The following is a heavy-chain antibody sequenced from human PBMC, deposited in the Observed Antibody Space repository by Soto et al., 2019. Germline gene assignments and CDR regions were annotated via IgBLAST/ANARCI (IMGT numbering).Heavy chain of an antibody. V-gene: IGHV3-48*03. D-gene: IGHD3-22*01. CDR3: ARGLRNYYDRSGLHY. Sequence: GGSLRLSCVGSEFTFSNYEMNWVRQAPGKGLEWVSYISYTGSTIYYADSVRGRFTISRDNSKNSLYLQMNSLRAEDTSVYYCARGLRNYYDRSGLHYWGQGTLVTVSS. CDR2: ISYTGSTI. J-gene: IGHJ4*02. CDR1: EFTFSNYE.